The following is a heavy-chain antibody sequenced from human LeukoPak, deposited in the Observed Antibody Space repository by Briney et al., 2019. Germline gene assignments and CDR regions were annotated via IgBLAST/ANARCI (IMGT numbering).Heavy chain of an antibody. CDR3: ARDFLSYDGSENHFEDTFDI. CDR2: IGAFNGNT. J-gene: IGHJ3*02. D-gene: IGHD3-22*01. V-gene: IGHV1-18*01. CDR1: GYSFDRYG. Sequence: ASVKVSCKAAGYSFDRYGISWVRQAPGQGLEWLGWIGAFNGNTNYAQNLQGRVTMTADTSTNTAYMELRSLSSDDAAVYYCARDFLSYDGSENHFEDTFDIWGQGTMVTVSS.